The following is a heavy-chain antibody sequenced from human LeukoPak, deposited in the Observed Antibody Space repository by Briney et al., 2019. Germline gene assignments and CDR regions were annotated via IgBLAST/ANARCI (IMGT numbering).Heavy chain of an antibody. D-gene: IGHD6-13*01. CDR1: GGSISSGGYY. CDR3: AVSAAGLFDP. CDR2: IYHSGST. V-gene: IGHV4-30-2*01. J-gene: IGHJ5*02. Sequence: SETLSLTCTVSGGSISSGGYYWSWIRQPPGKGLEWIGYIYHSGSTYYNPSLKSRVTISVDTSKNQFSLNLTSVTAADTAVYYCAVSAAGLFDPWGQGTLVTVSS.